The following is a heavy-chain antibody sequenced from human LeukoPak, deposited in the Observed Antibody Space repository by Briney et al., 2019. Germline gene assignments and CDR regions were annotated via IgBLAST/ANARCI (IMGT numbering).Heavy chain of an antibody. V-gene: IGHV4-59*01. Sequence: SETLSLTCTVSGGSISSYYWSWILQPPGKGLEWIGYIYYDGSTKYNPSLKSRVTMSVDTSKNQFSLKLYSVTAADTAVYFCAKGGLAAVFDHWGQGTLVTVSS. CDR3: AKGGLAAVFDH. CDR1: GGSISSYY. D-gene: IGHD6-19*01. J-gene: IGHJ4*02. CDR2: IYYDGST.